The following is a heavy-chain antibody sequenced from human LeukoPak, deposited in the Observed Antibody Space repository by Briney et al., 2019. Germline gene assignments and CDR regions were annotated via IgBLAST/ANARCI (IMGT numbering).Heavy chain of an antibody. V-gene: IGHV1-18*01. Sequence: ASVKVSCKASGYTFTSYGISWVRQAPGQGLEWMGWISAYNGNTNYAQKLQGRVTMTTDTSTSTAYMELSSLRSEDTAVYYCAILIAAAGKEKVDYWGQGTLVTVSS. CDR1: GYTFTSYG. CDR2: ISAYNGNT. D-gene: IGHD6-13*01. CDR3: AILIAAAGKEKVDY. J-gene: IGHJ4*02.